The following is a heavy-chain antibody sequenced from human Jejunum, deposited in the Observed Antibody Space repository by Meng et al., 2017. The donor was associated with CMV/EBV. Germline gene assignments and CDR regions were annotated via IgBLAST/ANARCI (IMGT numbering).Heavy chain of an antibody. D-gene: IGHD4-23*01. CDR3: STVGISGSRWYYNGMHV. Sequence: NAWMAWVRQATGKGLEWVGHIKSNTDGGTADYAAPVKGRFTISRDDSKNTLYLQMSSLKTEDTAVYYCSTVGISGSRWYYNGMHVWGQGTTVTVSS. J-gene: IGHJ6*02. V-gene: IGHV3-15*01. CDR2: IKSNTDGGTA. CDR1: NAW.